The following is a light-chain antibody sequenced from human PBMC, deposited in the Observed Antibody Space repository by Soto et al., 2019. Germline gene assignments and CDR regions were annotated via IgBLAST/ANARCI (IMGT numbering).Light chain of an antibody. CDR2: EVN. CDR3: SSYTTSSTLV. Sequence: LTQPASVSGSPGQSITVSCTGTSSDVGGYKYVSWYQHHPGRAPKLMIYEVNNRPSGVSHRFSGSKSGNTASLTISGLQPEDEADYYCSSYTTSSTLVFGTGTKVTVL. CDR1: SSDVGGYKY. J-gene: IGLJ1*01. V-gene: IGLV2-14*01.